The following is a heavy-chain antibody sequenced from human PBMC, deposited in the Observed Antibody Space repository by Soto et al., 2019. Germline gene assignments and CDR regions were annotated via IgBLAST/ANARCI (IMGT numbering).Heavy chain of an antibody. D-gene: IGHD3-9*01. CDR3: AKDRGSGGIVTGTPDS. V-gene: IGHV3-23*01. CDR1: RFTVSSSA. Sequence: AGSLRLSCVISRFTVSSSAMTWVRQAPGKGLEWVSTLSAGGSTYFAASVKGRFTISRNSSANTLYLQMGSLKAEDTAVYYCAKDRGSGGIVTGTPDSWGPGTLVTVSS. CDR2: LSAGGST. J-gene: IGHJ4*02.